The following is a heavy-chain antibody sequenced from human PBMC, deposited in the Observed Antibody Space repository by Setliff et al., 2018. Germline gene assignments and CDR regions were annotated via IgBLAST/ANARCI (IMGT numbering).Heavy chain of an antibody. J-gene: IGHJ6*03. Sequence: GGSLRLSCAASGITFSIYSMNWVRQAPGKGPEWVSYISSGSLIIYYADSVKGRFTISRDNAKNALYLQMNSLRAEDTAVYYCAREGRGVYYHYYYMDVWGKGTTVTVSS. CDR1: GITFSIYS. CDR2: ISSGSLII. D-gene: IGHD3-10*01. CDR3: AREGRGVYYHYYYMDV. V-gene: IGHV3-48*01.